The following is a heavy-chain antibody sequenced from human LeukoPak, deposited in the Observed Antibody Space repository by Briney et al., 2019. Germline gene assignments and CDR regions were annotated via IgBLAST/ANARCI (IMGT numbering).Heavy chain of an antibody. CDR3: ARGYSYGDNWFDP. Sequence: SETLSLTCSVSSASINSSPYFWAWIRQPPGKRLEWIGSIYYSGSTYYNPSLKSRVTISVDTSKNQFSLKLSSVTAADTAVYYCARGYSYGDNWFDPWGQGTLVTVSS. CDR1: SASINSSPYF. J-gene: IGHJ5*02. V-gene: IGHV4-39*07. D-gene: IGHD5-18*01. CDR2: IYYSGST.